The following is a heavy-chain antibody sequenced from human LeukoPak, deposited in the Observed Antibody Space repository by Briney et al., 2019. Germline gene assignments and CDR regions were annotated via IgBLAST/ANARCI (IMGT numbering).Heavy chain of an antibody. CDR3: ARDFITMIVVVDGAFDI. CDR2: INSDGSST. J-gene: IGHJ3*02. Sequence: PGGSLRLSCAASGFTFSSYWMHWVRQAPGKGLVWVSRINSDGSSTSYADSVKGRFTISRDNSKNTLYLQMNSLRAEDTAVYYCARDFITMIVVVDGAFDIWGQGTMVTVSS. V-gene: IGHV3-74*01. D-gene: IGHD3-22*01. CDR1: GFTFSSYW.